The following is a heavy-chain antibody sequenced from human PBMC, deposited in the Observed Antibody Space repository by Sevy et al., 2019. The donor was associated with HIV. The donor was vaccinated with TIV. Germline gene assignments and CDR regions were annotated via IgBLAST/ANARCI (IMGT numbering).Heavy chain of an antibody. J-gene: IGHJ4*02. CDR2: ISYSGHT. CDR3: ARHSCQQAFCRGGTCYSGHFDY. V-gene: IGHV4-39*01. CDR1: GGSISSRIFY. Sequence: SETLSLTCTVSGGSISSRIFYWGWIRQSPGKGLGWLGSISYSGHTFDNPSLKSRVTMSVDTSDNQYPLKMRSVTAAETAVYYCARHSCQQAFCRGGTCYSGHFDYWGQGTLVTVSS. D-gene: IGHD2-21*02.